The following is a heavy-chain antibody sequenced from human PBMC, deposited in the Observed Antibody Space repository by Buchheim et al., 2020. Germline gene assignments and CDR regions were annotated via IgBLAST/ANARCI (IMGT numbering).Heavy chain of an antibody. Sequence: EVHLLESGGGLVQPGGSLRLSCAASGFTFSSYTMSWVRQAPGKGLEWVSAIVGSGATTSYADSVKGRFTISRDNSKNTLALQMNSLRAEDAAVYYCAKGGSNTAGYYYFGMDVWGQGTT. V-gene: IGHV3-23*01. D-gene: IGHD2/OR15-2a*01. CDR3: AKGGSNTAGYYYFGMDV. CDR2: IVGSGATT. J-gene: IGHJ6*02. CDR1: GFTFSSYT.